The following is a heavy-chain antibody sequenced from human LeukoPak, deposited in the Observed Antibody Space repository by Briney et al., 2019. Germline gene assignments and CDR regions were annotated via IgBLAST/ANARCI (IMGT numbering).Heavy chain of an antibody. D-gene: IGHD3-10*01. Sequence: GGSLRLSCAASGFTFSSYGMHWVRQAPGTGLEWVAFIRYDGSNKYYADSVKGRFTISRDNSKNTLYLQMNSLRAEDTAVYYCAIRYYYGSGGWGQGTLVTVSS. V-gene: IGHV3-30*02. CDR1: GFTFSSYG. CDR3: AIRYYYGSGG. CDR2: IRYDGSNK. J-gene: IGHJ4*02.